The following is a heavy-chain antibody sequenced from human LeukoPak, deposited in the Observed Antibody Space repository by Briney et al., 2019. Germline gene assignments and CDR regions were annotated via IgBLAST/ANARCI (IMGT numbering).Heavy chain of an antibody. J-gene: IGHJ4*02. D-gene: IGHD2-15*01. V-gene: IGHV4-4*07. CDR1: GGSISRYY. CDR2: IFISGST. Sequence: PSETLSLTCTVSGGSISRYYWSWVRQTAGRGVGWIGRIFISGSTNYNPSPKSRVTMSVDTSKNQFSLKLTSVTAADTAVYYCARVKEGIGYCVYWGQRTLVTVSS. CDR3: ARVKEGIGYCVY.